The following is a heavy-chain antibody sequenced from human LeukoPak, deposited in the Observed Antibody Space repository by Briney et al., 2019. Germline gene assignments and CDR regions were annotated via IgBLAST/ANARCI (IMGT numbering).Heavy chain of an antibody. Sequence: GGSLRLSCAASGFTFSSYAMSWVRQAPGKGLEGVSAISGSGGSTYYADSVKGRFTISRDNSKNTLYLQMNSLRAEDTAVYYCAKSFWYSGSYYDIWGQGTMVTVSS. D-gene: IGHD1-26*01. CDR2: ISGSGGST. CDR3: AKSFWYSGSYYDI. V-gene: IGHV3-23*01. J-gene: IGHJ3*02. CDR1: GFTFSSYA.